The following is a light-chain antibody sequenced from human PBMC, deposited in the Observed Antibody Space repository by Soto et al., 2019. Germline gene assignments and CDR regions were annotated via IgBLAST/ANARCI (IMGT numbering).Light chain of an antibody. CDR2: NVS. CDR3: MQGPHSPLT. CDR1: QGLKHSDGNTY. Sequence: DVVMTQSPLSLPVTLGQPASISCRSSQGLKHSDGNTYLHWFQQRPGQSPRRLINNVSNRDSGVXDXXSGSGSGPDFTLKISRVEAEDVGLCYCMQGPHSPLTFGQGTEVEIK. J-gene: IGKJ1*01. V-gene: IGKV2-30*02.